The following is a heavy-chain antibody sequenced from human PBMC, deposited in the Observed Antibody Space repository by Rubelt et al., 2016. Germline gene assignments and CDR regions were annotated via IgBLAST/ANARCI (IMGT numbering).Heavy chain of an antibody. Sequence: QPGGSLSLSCEASGFTLGGHAMNWVRQVPGKGLEWISYISSSSGNIWYADSVKGRFTVSRDNAKNSLYLQMNSLRDEDTAVYYCARPRGFEIFDYWGQGTLVTVSS. D-gene: IGHD5-24*01. CDR3: ARPRGFEIFDY. J-gene: IGHJ4*02. V-gene: IGHV3-48*02. CDR2: ISSSSGNI. CDR1: GFTLGGHA.